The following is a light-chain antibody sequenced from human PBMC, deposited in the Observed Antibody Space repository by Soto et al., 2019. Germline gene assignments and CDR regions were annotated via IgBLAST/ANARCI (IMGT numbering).Light chain of an antibody. CDR2: GAS. Sequence: EIVLTQSPGTLSLSPGERATLSCRASQSVSSSYLAWYQQKPGQAPRLLIYGASSRATGIPDRFSGSGSGTDFTLTISRLEREDFAVYYCQQDGSSPPWTFGQGTKVDIK. CDR3: QQDGSSPPWT. CDR1: QSVSSSY. V-gene: IGKV3-20*01. J-gene: IGKJ1*01.